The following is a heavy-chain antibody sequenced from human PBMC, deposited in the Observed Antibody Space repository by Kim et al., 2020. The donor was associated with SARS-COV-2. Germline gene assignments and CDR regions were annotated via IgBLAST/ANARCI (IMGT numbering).Heavy chain of an antibody. J-gene: IGHJ4*02. CDR2: IYYSGST. CDR1: GGSISSYY. CDR3: ARAEGATFYYFDY. D-gene: IGHD1-26*01. Sequence: SETLSLTCTVSGGSISSYYWSWIRQPPGKGLEWIGYIYYSGSTNYNPSLKSRVTISVDTSKNQFSLKLSSVTAADTAVYYCARAEGATFYYFDYWGQGTLVTVSS. V-gene: IGHV4-59*01.